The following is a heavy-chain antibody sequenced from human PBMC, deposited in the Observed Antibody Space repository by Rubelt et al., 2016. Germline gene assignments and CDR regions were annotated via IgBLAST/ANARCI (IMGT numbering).Heavy chain of an antibody. D-gene: IGHD3-16*02. CDR3: ARQLITCGGLIVNDFDC. Sequence: QVQLQESGPGLVKPSETLSLTCTVSGVSITSSYWSWIRHPPGKGLEWIGYIHYSGRTNYNPSLTSRVTISTDTSKNQISLKLNSVTAAETAVYYCARQLITCGGLIVNDFDCWGQGTLVTVSS. CDR1: GVSITSSY. J-gene: IGHJ4*02. CDR2: IHYSGRT. V-gene: IGHV4-59*08.